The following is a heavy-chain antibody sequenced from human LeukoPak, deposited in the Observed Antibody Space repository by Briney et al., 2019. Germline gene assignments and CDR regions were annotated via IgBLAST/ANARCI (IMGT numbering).Heavy chain of an antibody. V-gene: IGHV3-23*01. CDR3: AKDRAAGAYYYMDV. CDR1: GFTFSSYA. D-gene: IGHD6-13*01. J-gene: IGHJ6*03. Sequence: GGSLRLSCAGSGFTFSSYAMTWVRQAPGKGLEWVSAFSGSGSGATYYADSVKGRFTISRDNSKHTLYLQMNSLRAEDTALYYCAKDRAAGAYYYMDVWGKGTTGTVS. CDR2: FSGSGSGAT.